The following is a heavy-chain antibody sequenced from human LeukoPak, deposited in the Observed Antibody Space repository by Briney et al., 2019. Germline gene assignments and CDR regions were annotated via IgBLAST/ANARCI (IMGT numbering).Heavy chain of an antibody. CDR3: ATHYGDYSGWFDP. CDR1: GGSISSGGYS. CDR2: IYYSGST. D-gene: IGHD4-17*01. Sequence: SETLSLTCAVSGGSISSGGYSWSWIRQPPGKGLEWIGYIYYSGSTNYNPSLKSRVTISVDTSKNQFSLKLSSVTAADTAVYYCATHYGDYSGWFDPWGQGTLVTVSS. J-gene: IGHJ5*02. V-gene: IGHV4-61*08.